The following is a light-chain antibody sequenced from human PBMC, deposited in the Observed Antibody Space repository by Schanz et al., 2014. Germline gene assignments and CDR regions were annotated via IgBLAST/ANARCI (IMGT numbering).Light chain of an antibody. J-gene: IGKJ1*01. CDR2: GAS. Sequence: EIVMTQSPATLSVSPGDGATLSCRTSQSVGSNLAWYQQKPGQAPRLLIYGASTRATGLPARFSGSGSGTDFTLTISSLEPEDFAVYYCQQYGSSPRTFGQGTKVEIK. CDR3: QQYGSSPRT. CDR1: QSVGSN. V-gene: IGKV3-15*01.